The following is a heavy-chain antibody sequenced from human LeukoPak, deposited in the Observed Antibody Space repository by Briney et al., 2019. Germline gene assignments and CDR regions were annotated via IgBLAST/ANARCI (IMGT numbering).Heavy chain of an antibody. CDR1: GFTFSSYS. V-gene: IGHV3-21*01. Sequence: GGSLRLSCAASGFTFSSYSMNWVRQAPGKGPEWVSSISSSSSYIYYADSVKGRFTISRDNAKNSLYLQMNSLRAEDTAVYYCARDYYHSRHNHGYWGQGTLVTVSS. CDR3: ARDYYHSRHNHGY. CDR2: ISSSSSYI. J-gene: IGHJ4*02. D-gene: IGHD3-22*01.